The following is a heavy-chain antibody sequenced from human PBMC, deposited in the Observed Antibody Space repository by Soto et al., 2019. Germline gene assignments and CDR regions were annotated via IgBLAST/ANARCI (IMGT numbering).Heavy chain of an antibody. CDR3: AKGRICSSSTSCARTNWFDP. J-gene: IGHJ5*02. CDR2: ISGSGGST. V-gene: IGHV3-23*01. Sequence: PGGSLRLSCAASGFTFSSYAMSWVRQAPGKGLEWVSAISGSGGSTYYADSVKGRFTISRDNSKNTLYLQMNSLRAEDTAVYYCAKGRICSSSTSCARTNWFDPWGQGTLVTVSS. CDR1: GFTFSSYA. D-gene: IGHD2-2*01.